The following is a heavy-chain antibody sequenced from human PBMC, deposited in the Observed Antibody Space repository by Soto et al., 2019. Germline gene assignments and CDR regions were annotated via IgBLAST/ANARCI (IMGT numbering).Heavy chain of an antibody. CDR1: GYTFTGYA. D-gene: IGHD6-19*01. CDR2: SNAGNGNT. V-gene: IGHV1-3*05. CDR3: ASAVAVAADFDY. J-gene: IGHJ4*02. Sequence: QVQLVQSGAEEKKPGASVKVSCKASGYTFTGYAMHWVRQAPGQRLEWMGWSNAGNGNTKYSQKFQGRVTITRDTSASTAYMELSSLRSEDTAVYYCASAVAVAADFDYWGQGTLVTVSS.